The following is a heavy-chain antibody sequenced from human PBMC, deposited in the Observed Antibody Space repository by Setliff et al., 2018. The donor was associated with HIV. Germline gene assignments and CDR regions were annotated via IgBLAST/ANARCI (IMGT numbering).Heavy chain of an antibody. Sequence: SETLSLTCSVSGVSITTDGYYCSWIRHYPGKGLEWIGYMYHSGSTYYNASLASRLIMSLDPSKNQFSLKLNSMTAADTAMYYCAGGRYFRDIRDSRFDFWGQGMLVTVSS. CDR2: MYHSGST. CDR1: GVSITTDGYY. V-gene: IGHV4-31*03. J-gene: IGHJ4*02. CDR3: AGGRYFRDIRDSRFDF. D-gene: IGHD3-9*01.